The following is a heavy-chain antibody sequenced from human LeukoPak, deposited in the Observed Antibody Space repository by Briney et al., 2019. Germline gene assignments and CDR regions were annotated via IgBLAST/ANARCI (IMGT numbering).Heavy chain of an antibody. V-gene: IGHV1-18*01. CDR1: GYTFTSYG. D-gene: IGHD5-18*01. J-gene: IGHJ4*02. Sequence: ASVKVSCKASGYTFTSYGISWVRQAPGQGLEWMGWISAYNGNTNYAQKLQGRVTMTTDTSTSTAYMELRSLRSDDTAVYYCARGPSTMSRGSGYTYGYLDFWGQGILVTVSS. CDR2: ISAYNGNT. CDR3: ARGPSTMSRGSGYTYGYLDF.